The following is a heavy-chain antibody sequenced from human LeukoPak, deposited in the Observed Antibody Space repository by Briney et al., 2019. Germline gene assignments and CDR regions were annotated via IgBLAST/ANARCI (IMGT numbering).Heavy chain of an antibody. J-gene: IGHJ4*02. CDR2: IYYSGST. D-gene: IGHD6-6*01. V-gene: IGHV4-39*01. Sequence: ASETLSLTCTVSGGSISSSSYYWGWIRQPPGKGLEWIGSIYYSGSTYYNPSLKSRVTISVDTSKNQFSLKLSSVTAADTAVYYCARHSSSSGPDYWGQGTLVTVSS. CDR3: ARHSSSSGPDY. CDR1: GGSISSSSYY.